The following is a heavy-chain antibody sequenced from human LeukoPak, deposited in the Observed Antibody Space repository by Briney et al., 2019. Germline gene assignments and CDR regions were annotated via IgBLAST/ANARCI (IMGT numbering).Heavy chain of an antibody. V-gene: IGHV4-38-2*01. CDR2: IYHSGST. CDR3: ARVGPNSYDFWPRA. CDR1: GYSISSGYY. Sequence: SETLSLTCAVSGYSISSGYYWGWIRQPPGKGLEWIGSIYHSGSTYYNPSLKSRVTISVDTSKNQFSLKLSSVTAADTAVYYCARVGPNSYDFWPRAWSQGTLVTVSS. J-gene: IGHJ5*02. D-gene: IGHD3-3*01.